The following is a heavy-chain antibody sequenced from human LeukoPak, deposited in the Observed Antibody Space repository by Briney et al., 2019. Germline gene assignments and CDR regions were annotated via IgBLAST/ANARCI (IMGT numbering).Heavy chain of an antibody. J-gene: IGHJ4*02. CDR1: GGSISSYY. CDR2: IYYVGIT. Sequence: SETLSLTCTVSGGSISSYYWSWIRQPPGKGLEWIGYIYYVGITNYNPSLKSRVTISVHTSKNQFSLKLSSVTAADTAVYYCARERVYYGSGSLDYWGQGTLVTVSS. V-gene: IGHV4-59*01. D-gene: IGHD3-10*01. CDR3: ARERVYYGSGSLDY.